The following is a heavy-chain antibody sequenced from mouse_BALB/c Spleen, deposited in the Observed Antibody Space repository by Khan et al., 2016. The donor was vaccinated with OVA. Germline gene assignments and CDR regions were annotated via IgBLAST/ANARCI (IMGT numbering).Heavy chain of an antibody. Sequence: QVQLQQSGAELVKPGASVKLSCKASGFTFTSYDINWVRQRPEQGLEWIGWIFPGDNSTKYNEKFKGKATLITATSSSPAYMQLHRLTSEYSAVYYCAGGEYGGLAYWGQGTLVTVSA. J-gene: IGHJ3*01. CDR3: AGGEYGGLAY. D-gene: IGHD1-1*01. CDR2: IFPGDNST. V-gene: IGHV1-85*01. CDR1: GFTFTSYD.